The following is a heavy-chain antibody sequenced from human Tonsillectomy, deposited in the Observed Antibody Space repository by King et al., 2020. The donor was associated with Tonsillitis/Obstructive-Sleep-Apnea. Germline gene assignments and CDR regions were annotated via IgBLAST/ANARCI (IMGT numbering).Heavy chain of an antibody. CDR2: ISGYNGNT. D-gene: IGHD3-3*01. CDR3: ARELRFLEWLPLMDV. CDR1: GYIFINYG. Sequence: QLVQSGAEVKKPGASVKVSCKASGYIFINYGITWVRQAPGQGLEWMGWISGYNGNTKYAQKLQGRVTMTTDTSTSTAYMELWSLRSDDTAVYYCARELRFLEWLPLMDVWGKGTTVTVSS. V-gene: IGHV1-18*01. J-gene: IGHJ6*03.